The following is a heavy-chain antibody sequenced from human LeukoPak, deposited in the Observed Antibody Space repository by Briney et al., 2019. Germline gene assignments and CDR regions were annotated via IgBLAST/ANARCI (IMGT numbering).Heavy chain of an antibody. J-gene: IGHJ5*02. V-gene: IGHV4-4*02. CDR3: ARRTKRGRTYYYGSGNRGKDNNWFDP. Sequence: SGTLSLTCAVSGGSISSSDWWSWVRQPPGKGLEWIGEIYHSGSTNYNPSLKSRVTISVDKSKNQFSLRLSSVTAADTAVYYCARRTKRGRTYYYGSGNRGKDNNWFDPWGQGTLVTVSS. D-gene: IGHD3-10*01. CDR1: GGSISSSDW. CDR2: IYHSGST.